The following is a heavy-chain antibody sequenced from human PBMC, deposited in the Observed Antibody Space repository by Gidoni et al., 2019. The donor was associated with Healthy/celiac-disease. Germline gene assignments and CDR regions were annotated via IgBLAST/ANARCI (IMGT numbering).Heavy chain of an antibody. D-gene: IGHD5-12*01. V-gene: IGHV3-23*01. Sequence: EVPLLESGGGLVQPGGSLRLSCAASGFPFSSYAMSGVRQAPGKGLEWVSAISGSGGSTYDADSVQGRFTISRDNSKNTLYLQMNSLRAEDTAVYYCAKGIDVASHFDYWGHGTLVTVSS. CDR3: AKGIDVASHFDY. CDR1: GFPFSSYA. CDR2: ISGSGGST. J-gene: IGHJ4*01.